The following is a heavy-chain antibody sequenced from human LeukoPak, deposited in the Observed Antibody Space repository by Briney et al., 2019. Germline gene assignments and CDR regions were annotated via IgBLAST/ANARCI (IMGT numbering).Heavy chain of an antibody. D-gene: IGHD4-11*01. J-gene: IGHJ6*03. CDR2: IKSKTDGGTT. Sequence: GGSLRLSCAASGFPFTAAWMSWVRQAPGKGLEWVGRIKSKTDGGTTDYAAPVKGRFTISRDDSKNTLYLQMNSLKTEDTAVYYCTTDLTKMTTVTKSGYYYYYYMDVWGKGTTVTVSS. V-gene: IGHV3-15*01. CDR3: TTDLTKMTTVTKSGYYYYYYMDV. CDR1: GFPFTAAW.